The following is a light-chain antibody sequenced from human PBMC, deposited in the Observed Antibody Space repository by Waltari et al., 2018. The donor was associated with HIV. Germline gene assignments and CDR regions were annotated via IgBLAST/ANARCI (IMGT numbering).Light chain of an antibody. CDR3: SSYISTSTL. V-gene: IGLV2-14*01. CDR2: EVN. Sequence: QSALTQPASVSGSPGQSITIPCTGTSRDVRGYNYVSWYQQHPGKAPKLMIYEVNNRPSGVSNRFSGSKSGNTASLTISGLQAEDEADYYCSSYISTSTLFGGGTKLTVL. J-gene: IGLJ2*01. CDR1: SRDVRGYNY.